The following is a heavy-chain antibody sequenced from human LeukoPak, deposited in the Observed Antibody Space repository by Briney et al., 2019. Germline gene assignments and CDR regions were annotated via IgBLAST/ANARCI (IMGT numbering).Heavy chain of an antibody. D-gene: IGHD3-10*01. Sequence: SETLSLTCTVSGGSISSGDYYWSWIRQPPGQGLEWIVYIYYTGSTHYNPSLKRRLTISRDTSKNQFSLNLNSVTAADTAVYYCARFHYYGSGSYVGVVTSGFDYWGQGILVTVSS. CDR2: IYYTGST. CDR3: ARFHYYGSGSYVGVVTSGFDY. J-gene: IGHJ4*02. V-gene: IGHV4-30-4*01. CDR1: GGSISSGDYY.